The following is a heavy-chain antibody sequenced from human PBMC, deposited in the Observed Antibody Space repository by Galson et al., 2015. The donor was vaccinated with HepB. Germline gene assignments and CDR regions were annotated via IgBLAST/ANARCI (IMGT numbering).Heavy chain of an antibody. D-gene: IGHD2-2*01. Sequence: SLRLSCAASGFTFSSYGMHWVRQAPGKGLEWVAVISYDGGNKYYADSVKGRFTISRDNSKNTLYLQMNSLRAEDTAVYYCAKDGSDIVVVDGMDVWGQGTTVTVSS. CDR2: ISYDGGNK. CDR1: GFTFSSYG. J-gene: IGHJ6*02. CDR3: AKDGSDIVVVDGMDV. V-gene: IGHV3-30*18.